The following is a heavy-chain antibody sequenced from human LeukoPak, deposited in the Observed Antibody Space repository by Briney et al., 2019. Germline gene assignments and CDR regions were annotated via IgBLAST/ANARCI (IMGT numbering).Heavy chain of an antibody. J-gene: IGHJ5*02. Sequence: SSETLSLTCTVSGGSISSSSYYWGWIRQPPGKGLEWIGEINHSGSTNYNPSLKSRVTISVDTSKNQFSLKLSSVTAADTAVYYCARGLGMVAGRFDPWGQGTLVTVSS. V-gene: IGHV4-39*07. CDR1: GGSISSSSYY. CDR2: INHSGST. CDR3: ARGLGMVAGRFDP. D-gene: IGHD6-19*01.